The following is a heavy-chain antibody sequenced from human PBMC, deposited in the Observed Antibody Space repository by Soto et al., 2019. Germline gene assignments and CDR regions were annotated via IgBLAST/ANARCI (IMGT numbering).Heavy chain of an antibody. Sequence: EVQLLESGGGLVQPGGSLRLSCAASGFTFSSYAMSWVRQAPGKGLEWVSAISGSGGSTYYADSVKGRCTISRDNSKNTLYLQMNSLRAEDTAVYYCAKDLEDIVVVVAATGLYAFDIWGQGTMVTVSS. CDR3: AKDLEDIVVVVAATGLYAFDI. J-gene: IGHJ3*02. D-gene: IGHD2-15*01. CDR2: ISGSGGST. CDR1: GFTFSSYA. V-gene: IGHV3-23*01.